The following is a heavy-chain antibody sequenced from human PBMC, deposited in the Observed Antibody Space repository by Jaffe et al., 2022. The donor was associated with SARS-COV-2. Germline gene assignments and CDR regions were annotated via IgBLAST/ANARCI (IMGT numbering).Heavy chain of an antibody. Sequence: EVQLVESGGGLVQPEGSLRLSCAASGFSLTRYWMSWVRQAPGKELEWVANIRQDGSEKYYVDSVKGRFFISRDNARNSLYLQMYNLRGEDTAVYYCAREDTHYDSSGANKYHLDYWGQGTLVTVSS. CDR1: GFSLTRYW. D-gene: IGHD3-22*01. V-gene: IGHV3-7*01. CDR2: IRQDGSEK. CDR3: AREDTHYDSSGANKYHLDY. J-gene: IGHJ4*02.